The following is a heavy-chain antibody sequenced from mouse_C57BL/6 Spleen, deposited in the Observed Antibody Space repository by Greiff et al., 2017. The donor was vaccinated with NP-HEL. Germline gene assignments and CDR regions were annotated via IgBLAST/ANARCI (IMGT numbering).Heavy chain of an antibody. J-gene: IGHJ2*01. CDR3: ARWGYGSSRFDY. Sequence: QVQLQQPGAELVKPGASVKLSCKASGYTFTSYWMQWVKQRPGQGLEWIGEIDPSDSYTNSNQKFKGKATLTVDTSSSTAYIQLSSLTSEDSAVYYSARWGYGSSRFDYWGQGTTLTVSS. CDR1: GYTFTSYW. CDR2: IDPSDSYT. D-gene: IGHD1-1*01. V-gene: IGHV1-50*01.